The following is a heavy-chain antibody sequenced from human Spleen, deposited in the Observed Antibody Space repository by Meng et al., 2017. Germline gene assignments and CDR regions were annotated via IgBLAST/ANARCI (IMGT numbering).Heavy chain of an antibody. CDR3: ARGPTTMAHDFDY. CDR2: INHSGST. V-gene: IGHV4-34*01. D-gene: IGHD4-11*01. J-gene: IGHJ4*02. CDR1: GGSFSEYY. Sequence: HVHVTQWGPGLLKPSETPSLTFVVSGGSFSEYYLSWIRQPPGKGLEWIGEINHSGSTNYNPSLESRATISVDTSQNNLSLKLSSVTAADSAVYYCARGPTTMAHDFDYWGQGTLVTVSS.